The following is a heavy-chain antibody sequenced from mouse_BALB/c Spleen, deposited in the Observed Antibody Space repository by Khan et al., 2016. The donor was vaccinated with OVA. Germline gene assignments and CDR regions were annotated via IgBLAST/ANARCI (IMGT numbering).Heavy chain of an antibody. V-gene: IGHV1-9*01. CDR3: ARVNYYGSSSWFGY. CDR2: ILPGSGRT. CDR1: GYTFSTYW. D-gene: IGHD1-1*01. J-gene: IGHJ3*01. Sequence: VQLQQSGAELMKPGASVKISCKATGYTFSTYWIAWVKQRPGHGLEWIAEILPGSGRTNYNEKFKGKATFTADTSSNTAFMQLSSLTSEASAVFYCARVNYYGSSSWFGYWGQGTLVTVSS.